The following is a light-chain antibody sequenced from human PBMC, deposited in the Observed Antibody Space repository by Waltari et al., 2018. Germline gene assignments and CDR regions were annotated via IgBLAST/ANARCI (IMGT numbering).Light chain of an antibody. CDR3: QQTYTSPRT. J-gene: IGKJ1*01. Sequence: DIQMTQSPPTLSASVGDRVTITCRASQTSTTFLSWYQQKPGKAPQLLVYAASRLPSGVPSRFSGSGSGTDLALTISKLQPEDCATYFCQQTYTSPRTFGQGTKVEIK. CDR2: AAS. CDR1: QTSTTF. V-gene: IGKV1-39*01.